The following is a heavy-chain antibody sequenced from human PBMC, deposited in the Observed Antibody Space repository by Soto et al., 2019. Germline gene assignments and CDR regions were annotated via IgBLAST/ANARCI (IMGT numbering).Heavy chain of an antibody. D-gene: IGHD4-17*01. CDR3: ARLKLEGVTTVTTISYYYYMDV. J-gene: IGHJ6*03. V-gene: IGHV6-1*01. CDR1: GDSVSSNSAA. Sequence: SQTLSLTCAISGDSVSSNSAAWNWIRQSPSRGLEWLGRTYYRSKWYNDYAVSVKSRITINPDTSKNQFSLQLNSVTPEDTAVYYCARLKLEGVTTVTTISYYYYMDVWGKGTTVTVSS. CDR2: TYYRSKWYN.